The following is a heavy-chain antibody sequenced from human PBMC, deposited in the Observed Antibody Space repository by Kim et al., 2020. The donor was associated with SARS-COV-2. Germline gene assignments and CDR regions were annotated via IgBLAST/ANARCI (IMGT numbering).Heavy chain of an antibody. CDR3: AKDYRTSSSWQDY. Sequence: GGSLRLSCAASGFTFDDYAMHWVRQAPGKGLEWVSGISWNSGSIGYADSVKGRFTISRDNAKNSLYLQMNSLRAEDTALYYCAKDYRTSSSWQDYWGQGTLVTVSS. CDR1: GFTFDDYA. V-gene: IGHV3-9*01. J-gene: IGHJ4*02. D-gene: IGHD6-13*01. CDR2: ISWNSGSI.